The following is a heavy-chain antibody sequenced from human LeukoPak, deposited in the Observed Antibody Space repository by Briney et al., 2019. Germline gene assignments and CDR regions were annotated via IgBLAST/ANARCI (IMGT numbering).Heavy chain of an antibody. CDR2: IYTSGST. Sequence: PSQTLSLTCTVSGGSISSGSYYWSWIRQPAGKGLEWIGRIYTSGSTNYNPSLKSRVTMSVDTSKNQFSLKLTSVTAADTAVYYCARLYVDGAEDYWGQGTLVTVSS. CDR1: GGSISSGSYY. J-gene: IGHJ4*02. D-gene: IGHD2-2*02. V-gene: IGHV4-61*02. CDR3: ARLYVDGAEDY.